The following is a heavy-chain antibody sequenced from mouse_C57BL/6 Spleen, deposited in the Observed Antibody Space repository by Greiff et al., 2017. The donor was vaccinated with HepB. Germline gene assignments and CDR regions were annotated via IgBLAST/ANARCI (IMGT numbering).Heavy chain of an antibody. J-gene: IGHJ3*01. CDR1: GFTFSSYG. D-gene: IGHD2-4*01. V-gene: IGHV5-6*01. Sequence: EVHLVESGGDLVKPGGSLKLSCAASGFTFSSYGMSWVRQTPDKRLEWVATISSGGSYTYYPDSVKGRFTISRDNAKNTLYLQMSSLKSEDTAMYYCARRDYDFSFAYWGQGTLVTVSA. CDR3: ARRDYDFSFAY. CDR2: ISSGGSYT.